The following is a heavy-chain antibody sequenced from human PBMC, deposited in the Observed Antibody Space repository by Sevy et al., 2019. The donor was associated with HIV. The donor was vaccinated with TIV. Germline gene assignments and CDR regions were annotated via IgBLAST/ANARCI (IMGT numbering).Heavy chain of an antibody. V-gene: IGHV3-11*01. J-gene: IGHJ6*02. CDR1: GFTFSDYY. Sequence: GGSLRLSCAASGFTFSDYYMSWIRQAPGKGLEWVSYISGSDGTTFYADSVKGRFTISRDNAKNSLYLQMNSLRAEDTAMYYCARDHVKDGDFGDYYYYAMDVWGPGTTVTVSS. CDR2: ISGSDGTT. CDR3: ARDHVKDGDFGDYYYYAMDV. D-gene: IGHD4-17*01.